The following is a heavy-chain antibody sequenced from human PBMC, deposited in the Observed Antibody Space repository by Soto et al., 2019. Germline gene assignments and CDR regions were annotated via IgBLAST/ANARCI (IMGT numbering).Heavy chain of an antibody. CDR1: GDSGFSFSSYG. D-gene: IGHD5-18*01. Sequence: QVQVVESGGGVVQPGRSLRLSCAASGDSGFSFSSYGFHWVRQAPGKGLEWVAVISYDGNNRHFADSVKGRFTVSRDNSLLTVFLQMNSLKPEYTAVYYCAKDRMVTSCLYGMDVWGQGTTVTVSS. CDR2: ISYDGNNR. V-gene: IGHV3-30*18. CDR3: AKDRMVTSCLYGMDV. J-gene: IGHJ6*02.